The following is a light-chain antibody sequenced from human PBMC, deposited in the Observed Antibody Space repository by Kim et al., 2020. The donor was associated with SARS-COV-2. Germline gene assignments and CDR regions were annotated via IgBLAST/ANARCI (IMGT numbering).Light chain of an antibody. CDR3: QQYGIATPYT. J-gene: IGKJ2*01. CDR2: SAS. V-gene: IGKV3-20*01. Sequence: SPGERATPSCRASQSVCSNCLAWYQQKPGQAPRLLIYSASTRATAIPDRFSGSGSGTDFTLSISRLEPEDSAVYYCQQYGIATPYTFGQGTKLEI. CDR1: QSVCSNC.